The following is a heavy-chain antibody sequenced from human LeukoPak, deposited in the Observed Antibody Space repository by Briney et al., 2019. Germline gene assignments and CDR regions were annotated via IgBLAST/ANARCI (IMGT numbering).Heavy chain of an antibody. CDR3: ARGSESIVLMVYAHYYYYGMDV. J-gene: IGHJ6*02. Sequence: GRSLRLSCAPSGFTFSSYAMNWVRQAPGKGLEWVSYISSSGSTIYYADSVKGRFTISRDNAKNSLYLQMNSLRAEDTAVYYCARGSESIVLMVYAHYYYYGMDVWGQGTTVTVSS. CDR1: GFTFSSYA. V-gene: IGHV3-48*03. CDR2: ISSSGSTI. D-gene: IGHD2-8*01.